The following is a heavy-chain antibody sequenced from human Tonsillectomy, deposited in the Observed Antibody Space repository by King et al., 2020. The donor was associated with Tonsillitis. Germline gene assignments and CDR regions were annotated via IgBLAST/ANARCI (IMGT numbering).Heavy chain of an antibody. CDR2: FDPEDGET. CDR3: ATDPGVYSSSWNWFDP. J-gene: IGHJ5*02. V-gene: IGHV1-24*01. CDR1: GYTLTELS. D-gene: IGHD6-13*01. Sequence: QLVQSGAEVKKPGASVKVSCKVSGYTLTELSMHWVRQAPGKGLEWMGGFDPEDGETIYAQKFQGRVTMTEDTSTDTAYMELSSLSSEDTAVYYCATDPGVYSSSWNWFDPWGQGTLVTVSS.